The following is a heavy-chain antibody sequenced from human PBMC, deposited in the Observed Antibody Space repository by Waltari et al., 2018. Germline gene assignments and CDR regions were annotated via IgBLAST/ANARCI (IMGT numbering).Heavy chain of an antibody. CDR2: IKQDGREK. V-gene: IGHV3-7*01. Sequence: EVQLVESGGGLVQPGGSLRLSCAASGFTFSSYWRSWVRQAPGKGLEWGANIKQDGREKDYVDSVKGRVTISRDNAKNSLYLQMNSLRAEDTAVYYCARDPVLGYMDVWGKGTTVTVSS. CDR3: ARDPVLGYMDV. J-gene: IGHJ6*03. D-gene: IGHD6-6*01. CDR1: GFTFSSYW.